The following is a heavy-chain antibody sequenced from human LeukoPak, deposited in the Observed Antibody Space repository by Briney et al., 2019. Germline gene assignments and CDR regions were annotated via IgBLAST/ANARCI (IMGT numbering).Heavy chain of an antibody. J-gene: IGHJ4*02. Sequence: PSETLSLTRAVYGGSFSGYYWSWIRQPPGKGLEWIGEINHSGSTNYNPSLKSRVTISVDTSKNQFSLKLSSVTAADTAVYYCARTGPAAIVFDYWGQGTLVTVSS. CDR2: INHSGST. D-gene: IGHD2-2*01. V-gene: IGHV4-34*01. CDR1: GGSFSGYY. CDR3: ARTGPAAIVFDY.